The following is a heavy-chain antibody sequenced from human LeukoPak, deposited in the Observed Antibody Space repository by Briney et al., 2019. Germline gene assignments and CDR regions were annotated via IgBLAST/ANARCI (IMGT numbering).Heavy chain of an antibody. CDR1: GFTFSSYE. J-gene: IGHJ4*02. Sequence: GGSLRLSCAASGFTFSSYEMNWIRQAPGKGLEWISYISNSGSTKYYADSVKGRFTISRDNAKNSVFLQMNSLRAEDTAVYYCAAVIDCWRQGTLDPLSS. V-gene: IGHV3-48*03. CDR2: ISNSGSTK. CDR3: AAVIDC.